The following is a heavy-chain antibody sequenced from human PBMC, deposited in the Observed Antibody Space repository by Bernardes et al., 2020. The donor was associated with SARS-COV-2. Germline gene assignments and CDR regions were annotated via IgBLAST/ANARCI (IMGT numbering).Heavy chain of an antibody. Sequence: SQTLSLTCVISGDSVSGSNVGWSWIRQSPSRGLEWLGRTYYTSDWYNDYAPSLKSRITINADTSKNQVSLQLNSVTPEDTAVYYCARAGPKYFHYIFDVWGQGTPVTVSS. V-gene: IGHV6-1*01. D-gene: IGHD3-16*01. CDR2: TYYTSDWYN. CDR1: GDSVSGSNVG. CDR3: ARAGPKYFHYIFDV. J-gene: IGHJ6*02.